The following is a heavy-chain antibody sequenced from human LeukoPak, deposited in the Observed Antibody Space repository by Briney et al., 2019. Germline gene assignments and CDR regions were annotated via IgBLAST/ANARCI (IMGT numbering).Heavy chain of an antibody. Sequence: GGSLRLSCAASGFTFSNTWMSWVRQAPGKGLEWVGRIKSKTDGETTDYAAPVKGRFTISRDDSKNTLYLQMNSLRAEDTAVYYCARDPGVVATRVPPFWGQGTLVTVSS. D-gene: IGHD5-12*01. CDR1: GFTFSNTW. J-gene: IGHJ4*02. CDR3: ARDPGVVATRVPPF. CDR2: IKSKTDGETT. V-gene: IGHV3-15*01.